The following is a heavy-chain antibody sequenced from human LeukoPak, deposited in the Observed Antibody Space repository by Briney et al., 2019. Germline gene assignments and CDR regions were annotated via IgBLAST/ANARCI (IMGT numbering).Heavy chain of an antibody. J-gene: IGHJ3*02. Sequence: PSGTLSLTCAVSGGSISSSNWWSWVRQPPGKGLEWIGEIYHSGSTNYNPSLKSRVTISVDKSKNQFSLKLSSVTAADTAVYYCARVPVVVPAAIEAFDIWGQGTMVTVSS. CDR3: ARVPVVVPAAIEAFDI. CDR2: IYHSGST. D-gene: IGHD2-2*02. CDR1: GGSISSSNW. V-gene: IGHV4-4*02.